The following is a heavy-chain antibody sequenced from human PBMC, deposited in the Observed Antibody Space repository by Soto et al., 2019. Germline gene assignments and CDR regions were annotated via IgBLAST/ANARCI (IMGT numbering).Heavy chain of an antibody. CDR1: GFSLSTRDVG. V-gene: IGHV2-5*02. D-gene: IGHD3-10*01. J-gene: IGHJ4*02. Sequence: QITLKESGPTLVKPTQTRTLTRTFSGFSLSTRDVGVGWIRQPPGKALEWLTLIYWDDYKHYSPSLETRLAITKDTSKKQVVLTMTNVDPVDTATYYCAQKGRGYFDYWGQGTLVTVSS. CDR3: AQKGRGYFDY. CDR2: IYWDDYK.